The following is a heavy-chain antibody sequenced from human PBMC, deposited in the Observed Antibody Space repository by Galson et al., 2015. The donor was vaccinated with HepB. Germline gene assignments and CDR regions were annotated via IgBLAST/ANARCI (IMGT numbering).Heavy chain of an antibody. D-gene: IGHD5-12*01. J-gene: IGHJ3*02. Sequence: ETLSLTCTVSGGSICSYYWSWIRQPPGKGLEWIGYIYYSGSTNYNPSLKSRVTISVDTSKNQFSLKLSSVTAADTAVYYCASNSGYVFGDAAFDIWGQGTMVTVSS. CDR2: IYYSGST. CDR1: GGSICSYY. V-gene: IGHV4-59*01. CDR3: ASNSGYVFGDAAFDI.